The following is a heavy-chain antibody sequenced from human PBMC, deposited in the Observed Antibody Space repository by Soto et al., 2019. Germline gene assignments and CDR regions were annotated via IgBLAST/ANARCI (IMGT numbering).Heavy chain of an antibody. V-gene: IGHV4-4*02. CDR1: GDSIRSRNW. J-gene: IGHJ6*02. CDR2: ISHVGNS. CDR3: SRAGIGYSSGFTCDSGLYGTDV. D-gene: IGHD3-22*01. Sequence: QVQMQESGPGLVKPSGTLSLTCADSGDSIRSRNWWNWVRQPPGKGLEWIGQISHVGNSNYTPSRQSRLKISVEKSTNQFSLELSSVATPTRAVYYFSRAGIGYSSGFTCDSGLYGTDVWGRGTTVTV.